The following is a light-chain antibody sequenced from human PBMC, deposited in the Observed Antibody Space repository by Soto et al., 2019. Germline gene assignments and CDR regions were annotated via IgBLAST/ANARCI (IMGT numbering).Light chain of an antibody. CDR3: QQGYSTTPIT. CDR1: QSIKNY. J-gene: IGKJ5*01. V-gene: IGKV1-39*01. Sequence: DIQMTQSPSSLSAAIGDRVTITCRASQSIKNYLNWYQHKPGAAPKLLIFGASNLESGVPSRFSGSGSGTEFTLSISSLQPEDFVTYYCQQGYSTTPITFGQGTRLEIK. CDR2: GAS.